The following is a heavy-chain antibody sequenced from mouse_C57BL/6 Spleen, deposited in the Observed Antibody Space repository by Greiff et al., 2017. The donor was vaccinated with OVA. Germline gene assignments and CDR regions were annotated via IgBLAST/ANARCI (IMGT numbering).Heavy chain of an antibody. Sequence: QVQLQQSGAELVRPGASVTLSCKASGYTFTDYEMHWVKQTPVHGLEWIGAIDPETGGTAYNQKFKGKAILTADKSSSTAYMELRSLTSDDSAVYYCTRGACDYWGQGTTLTVSS. D-gene: IGHD3-1*01. CDR1: GYTFTDYE. J-gene: IGHJ2*01. V-gene: IGHV1-15*01. CDR2: IDPETGGT. CDR3: TRGACDY.